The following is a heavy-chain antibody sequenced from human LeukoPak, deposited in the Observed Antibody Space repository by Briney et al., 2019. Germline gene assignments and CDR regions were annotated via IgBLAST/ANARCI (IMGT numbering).Heavy chain of an antibody. CDR1: GGTFSSYA. J-gene: IGHJ6*03. V-gene: IGHV1-69*06. Sequence: SVKVSCKASGGTFSSYAISWVRQAPGQGLEWMGGIIPIFGTANYAQKFQGRVTITADKSTSTAYMELSSLRSEDTAIYYCARAGLPIFYYYVDVWGRGTTVTISS. D-gene: IGHD5/OR15-5a*01. CDR3: ARAGLPIFYYYVDV. CDR2: IIPIFGTA.